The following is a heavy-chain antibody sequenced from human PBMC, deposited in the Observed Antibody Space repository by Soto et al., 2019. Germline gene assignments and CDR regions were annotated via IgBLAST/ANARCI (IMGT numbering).Heavy chain of an antibody. V-gene: IGHV3-33*01. CDR2: IWYDGSNK. J-gene: IGHJ6*02. D-gene: IGHD2-8*01. Sequence: EGSLRLSCAASGFTFSSYGMHWVRQAPGKGLEWVAVIWYDGSNKYYADSVKGRFTISRDNSKNTLYLQMNSLRAEDTAVYYCARDPKKQYCTNGVCSYYGMDVWGQGTTVTVSS. CDR1: GFTFSSYG. CDR3: ARDPKKQYCTNGVCSYYGMDV.